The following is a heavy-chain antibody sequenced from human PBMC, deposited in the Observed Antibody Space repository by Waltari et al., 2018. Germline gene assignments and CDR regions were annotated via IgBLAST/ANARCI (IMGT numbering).Heavy chain of an antibody. CDR1: GFTFSSYE. Sequence: EVQLVESGGGLVQPGGSLRLSCAASGFTFSSYEMNWVRQAPGKGREWVSYISSSGSTIYYADSVKGRFTIARDNAKRSLYLQMNSLRAEDTAVYYCASGSYSYGLGYWGQGTLVTVSS. J-gene: IGHJ4*02. D-gene: IGHD5-18*01. CDR3: ASGSYSYGLGY. V-gene: IGHV3-48*03. CDR2: ISSSGSTI.